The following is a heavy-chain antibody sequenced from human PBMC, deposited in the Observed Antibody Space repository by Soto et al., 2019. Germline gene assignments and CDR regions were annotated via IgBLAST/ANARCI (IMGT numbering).Heavy chain of an antibody. CDR2: IYPGDSDT. Sequence: GESLKSSCKGSGYSFTSYWIGWVRQMPGKGLEWMGIIYPGDSDTRYSPSFQGQVTISADKSISTAYLQWSSLKASDTAMYYCARLPDGCSGGSCYALYYFYYWGQGTLVTVSS. V-gene: IGHV5-51*01. D-gene: IGHD2-15*01. J-gene: IGHJ4*02. CDR3: ARLPDGCSGGSCYALYYFYY. CDR1: GYSFTSYW.